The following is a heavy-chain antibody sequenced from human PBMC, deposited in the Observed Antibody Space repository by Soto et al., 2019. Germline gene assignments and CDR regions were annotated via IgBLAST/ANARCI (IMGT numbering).Heavy chain of an antibody. V-gene: IGHV1-18*01. CDR2: ISAYNGNT. J-gene: IGHJ2*01. Sequence: VASVKVSCKASGYTFTSYGISWVRQAPGQGLEWMGWISAYNGNTNYAQKLQGRVTMTTDTSTSTAYMELRSLRSDDTAVYYCARAPLYCGGDCPPDDDWYFDLWGRGTPVTVSS. CDR3: ARAPLYCGGDCPPDDDWYFDL. CDR1: GYTFTSYG. D-gene: IGHD2-21*02.